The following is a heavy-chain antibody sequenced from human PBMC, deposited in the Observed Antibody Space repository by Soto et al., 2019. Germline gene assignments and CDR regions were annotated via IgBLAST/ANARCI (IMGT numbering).Heavy chain of an antibody. D-gene: IGHD3-10*01. CDR2: IYYSGST. Sequence: QVQLQESGPGLVKPSETLSLTCTVSGGSISSYYWSWIRQPPGKGLEWIGYIYYSGSTNYNPSLKSRGPISVDTSKNQFSLKLSSVTAADTAVYYCARQPYTSGAYYFDYWGQGTLVTVSS. V-gene: IGHV4-59*08. CDR3: ARQPYTSGAYYFDY. CDR1: GGSISSYY. J-gene: IGHJ4*02.